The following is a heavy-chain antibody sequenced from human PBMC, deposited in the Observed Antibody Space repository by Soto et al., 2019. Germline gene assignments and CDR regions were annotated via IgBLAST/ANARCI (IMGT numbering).Heavy chain of an antibody. V-gene: IGHV4-34*01. CDR3: ARGRGFMSRNALDL. CDR1: GGSFRGYY. Sequence: QVQLQRWGAGLLRPSETLSLTCAVSGGSFRGYYWSWLRQSPGRGLEWIGEINHSGSTNSNPSLKSRLTISVDTSKTQFSMHLPSVTAADAAVYYCARGRGFMSRNALDLWGQGTRVIVSS. J-gene: IGHJ3*01. CDR2: INHSGST.